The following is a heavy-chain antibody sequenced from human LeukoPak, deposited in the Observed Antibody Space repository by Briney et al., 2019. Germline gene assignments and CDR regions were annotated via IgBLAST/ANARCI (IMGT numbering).Heavy chain of an antibody. CDR1: GGSISSYY. CDR2: IYYSGST. Sequence: SETLSLTCTVSGGSISSYYWSWIRQPPGKGLEWIGYIYYSGSTNYNPSLESRVTISLDTSKNQFSLKLSSVTAADTAVYYCARERWGSHPRNYYYYGMDVWGQGTTVTVSS. J-gene: IGHJ6*02. CDR3: ARERWGSHPRNYYYYGMDV. D-gene: IGHD3-16*01. V-gene: IGHV4-59*01.